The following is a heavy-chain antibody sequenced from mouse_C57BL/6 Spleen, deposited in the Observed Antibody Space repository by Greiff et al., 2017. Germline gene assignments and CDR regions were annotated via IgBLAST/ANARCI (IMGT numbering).Heavy chain of an antibody. CDR3: ARPSYGGYGGGYAMDY. J-gene: IGHJ4*01. V-gene: IGHV1-39*01. D-gene: IGHD2-2*01. Sequence: EVKVVESGPELVKPGASVKISCKASGYSFTDYNMNWVKQSNGKSLEWIGVINPNYGTTSYNQKFKGKATLTVDQSSSTAYMQLNSLTSGDSAVYYCARPSYGGYGGGYAMDYWGQGTSVTVSS. CDR1: GYSFTDYN. CDR2: INPNYGTT.